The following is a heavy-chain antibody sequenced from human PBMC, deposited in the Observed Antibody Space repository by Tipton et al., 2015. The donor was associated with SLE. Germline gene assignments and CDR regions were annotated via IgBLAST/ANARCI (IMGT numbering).Heavy chain of an antibody. Sequence: GSLRLSCAASGFTFSSYGMHWVRQAPGKGLEWVAFIRYDGSNKYYADSVKGRFTISRDNSKNTLYLQMNSLRAEDTAVYYCAKDGFGGYTSGAFDIWGQGTMVTVSS. CDR3: AKDGFGGYTSGAFDI. V-gene: IGHV3-30*02. CDR1: GFTFSSYG. J-gene: IGHJ3*02. CDR2: IRYDGSNK. D-gene: IGHD5-12*01.